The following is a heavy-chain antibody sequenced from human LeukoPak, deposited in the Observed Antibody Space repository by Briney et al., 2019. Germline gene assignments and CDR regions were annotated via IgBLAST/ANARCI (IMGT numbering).Heavy chain of an antibody. CDR3: ARLSTLAAAARDY. V-gene: IGHV1-2*02. J-gene: IGHJ4*02. CDR2: INPNSGGT. CDR1: GYTFTGYY. D-gene: IGHD6-13*01. Sequence: ASVKVPCKASGYTFTGYYMHWVRQAPGQGLEWMGWINPNSGGTNYAQKFQGRVTMTRDTSISTAYMELSRLRSDDTAVYYCARLSTLAAAARDYWGQGTLVTVSS.